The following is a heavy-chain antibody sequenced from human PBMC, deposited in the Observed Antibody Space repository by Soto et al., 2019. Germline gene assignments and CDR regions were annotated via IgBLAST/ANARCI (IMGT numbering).Heavy chain of an antibody. CDR2: ITGNGGST. Sequence: PGGSLRLSCAASGFTFKSYGMFWVRQAPGKGLEWVSGITGNGGSTYYADSAKGRFTISRDKNTLYLQMSSLRAEDTAVYYCAKDQFSSGWYNDYYYGMDVWGQGTTVTVS. J-gene: IGHJ6*02. CDR1: GFTFKSYG. V-gene: IGHV3-23*01. D-gene: IGHD6-19*01. CDR3: AKDQFSSGWYNDYYYGMDV.